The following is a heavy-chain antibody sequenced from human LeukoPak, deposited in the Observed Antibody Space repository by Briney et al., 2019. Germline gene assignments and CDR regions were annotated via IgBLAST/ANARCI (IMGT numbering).Heavy chain of an antibody. CDR1: GFTFSSYS. CDR3: ARWVVGAPPWRAVDY. V-gene: IGHV3-21*01. CDR2: ISSSSSYI. D-gene: IGHD1-26*01. Sequence: PGGSLRLSCAASGFTFSSYSMNWVRQAPGKGLEWVSSISSSSSYIYYADSVKGRFTIFRDNAKNSLYLQMNSLRAEDTAVYYCARWVVGAPPWRAVDYRGQGTLVTVSS. J-gene: IGHJ4*02.